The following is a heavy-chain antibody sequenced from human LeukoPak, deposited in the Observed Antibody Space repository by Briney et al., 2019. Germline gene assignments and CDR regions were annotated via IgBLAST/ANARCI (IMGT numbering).Heavy chain of an antibody. CDR3: TTAETYYYDSSGYYSADY. CDR1: GFTFSSYS. J-gene: IGHJ4*02. Sequence: PGGSLRLSCAASGFTFSSYSMNWVRQAPGKGLEWVSSISSSSSYIYYADSVKGRFTISRDNSKNTLYLQMNSLKTEDTAVYYCTTAETYYYDSSGYYSADYWGQGTLVTVSS. V-gene: IGHV3-21*03. CDR2: ISSSSSYI. D-gene: IGHD3-22*01.